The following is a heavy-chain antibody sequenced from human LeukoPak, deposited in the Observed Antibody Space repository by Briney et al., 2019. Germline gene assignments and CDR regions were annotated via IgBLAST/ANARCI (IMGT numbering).Heavy chain of an antibody. CDR1: GYTLTELS. CDR2: FDPEDGET. CDR3: ATYDYAWGSNNRYFDY. J-gene: IGHJ4*02. Sequence: ASVKVSCKVSGYTLTELSMHWVRQAPGKGLEWMGGFDPEDGETIYAQKFQGRVTMTEDTSTDTAYMELSSLRSEDTAVYYCATYDYAWGSNNRYFDYWGQGTLVTVSS. D-gene: IGHD3-16*01. V-gene: IGHV1-24*01.